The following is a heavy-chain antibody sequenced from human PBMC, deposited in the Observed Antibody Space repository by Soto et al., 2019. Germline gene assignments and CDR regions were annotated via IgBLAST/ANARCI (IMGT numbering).Heavy chain of an antibody. CDR1: GGSFSGYY. D-gene: IGHD3-10*01. V-gene: IGHV4-59*01. J-gene: IGHJ6*02. Sequence: SETLSLTCAVYGGSFSGYYWSWIRQPPGKGLEWIGYIYYSGSTNYNPSLKSRVTISVDTSKNQFSLKLSSVTAADTAVYYCARSQASGPYYYYGMDVWGPGTTVTLSS. CDR2: IYYSGST. CDR3: ARSQASGPYYYYGMDV.